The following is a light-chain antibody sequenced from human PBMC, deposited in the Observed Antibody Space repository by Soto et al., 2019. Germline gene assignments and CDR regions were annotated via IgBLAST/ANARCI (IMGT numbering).Light chain of an antibody. Sequence: QSALTQPASVSGSPGQSITISCTGTSSDVGGYNYVSWYQQYPGKAPKLMIYDVSNRPSGVSNRFSGSKSGNTASLTISGLQADDEADYYCTSYTSSSTLEVIFGGGTKLTVL. CDR3: TSYTSSSTLEVI. CDR1: SSDVGGYNY. CDR2: DVS. J-gene: IGLJ2*01. V-gene: IGLV2-14*01.